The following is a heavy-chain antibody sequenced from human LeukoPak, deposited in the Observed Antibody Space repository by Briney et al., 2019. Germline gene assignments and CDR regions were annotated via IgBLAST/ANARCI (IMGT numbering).Heavy chain of an antibody. CDR3: ARDGRQWLADYYFDY. V-gene: IGHV3-30-3*01. Sequence: PGGSLRLSCAASGFIFSSYAMHWVRQAPGKGLEWVAVTSYDGSNKYYADSVKGRFTISRDNSKNTVYLQMNSLRAEDTAIYYCARDGRQWLADYYFDYWGQGTLVTVSS. D-gene: IGHD6-19*01. CDR1: GFIFSSYA. CDR2: TSYDGSNK. J-gene: IGHJ4*02.